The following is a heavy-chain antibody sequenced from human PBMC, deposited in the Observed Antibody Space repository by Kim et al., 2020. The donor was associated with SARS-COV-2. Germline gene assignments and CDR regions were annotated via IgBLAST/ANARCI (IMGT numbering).Heavy chain of an antibody. CDR1: GFTFSDYY. D-gene: IGHD2-21*01. V-gene: IGHV3-11*04. Sequence: GGSLRLSCAASGFTFSDYYMSWIRQAPGKGLEWVSYISSSGSTIYYADSVKGRFTISRDNAKNSLYLQMNSLRAEDTAVYYCARDWRLDKRYFDYWGQGTLVTVSS. J-gene: IGHJ4*02. CDR3: ARDWRLDKRYFDY. CDR2: ISSSGSTI.